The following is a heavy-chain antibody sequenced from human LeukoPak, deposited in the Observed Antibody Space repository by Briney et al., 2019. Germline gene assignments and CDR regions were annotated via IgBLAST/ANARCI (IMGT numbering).Heavy chain of an antibody. J-gene: IGHJ4*02. CDR2: INPSGGST. CDR1: GYTFTSYY. CDR3: ARDAPFKYCSNTSCSGFDY. D-gene: IGHD2-2*01. Sequence: ASVKVSCKASGYTFTSYYMHWVRQAPGQGLEWMGIINPSGGSTSYAQKFQGRVTMARDTSTSTVYMELSSLRSEDTAVYYCARDAPFKYCSNTSCSGFDYWGQGTLVTVSS. V-gene: IGHV1-46*03.